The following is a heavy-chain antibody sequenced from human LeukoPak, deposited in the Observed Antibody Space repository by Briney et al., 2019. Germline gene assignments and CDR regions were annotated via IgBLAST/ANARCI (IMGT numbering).Heavy chain of an antibody. CDR2: INHSGST. Sequence: SETLSLTCAVYGGSFSGYYWSWIRQPPGKGLEWIGEINHSGSTNYNPSLKSRVTISVDTSKNQFSLKLNSVTAADTAVYYCAREGDGEIDYWGQGTLVTVSS. D-gene: IGHD3-10*01. V-gene: IGHV4-34*01. CDR1: GGSFSGYY. CDR3: AREGDGEIDY. J-gene: IGHJ4*02.